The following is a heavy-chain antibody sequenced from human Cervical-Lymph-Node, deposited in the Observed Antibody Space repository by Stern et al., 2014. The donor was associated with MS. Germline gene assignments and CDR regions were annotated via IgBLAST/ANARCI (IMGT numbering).Heavy chain of an antibody. D-gene: IGHD6-19*01. V-gene: IGHV1-3*01. CDR1: GYSFTFYA. CDR2: IRPGNDKT. J-gene: IGHJ5*02. CDR3: ARNSGSYPNWFDP. Sequence: VQLVESGPEVKKPGASVKVSCKASGYSFTFYAIHGVRQAPGQRLEWMGWIRPGNDKTQYSPKFQGRLTITRDTSASTAYLELSSLRAEDTAVYYCARNSGSYPNWFDPWGQGTLVTVSS.